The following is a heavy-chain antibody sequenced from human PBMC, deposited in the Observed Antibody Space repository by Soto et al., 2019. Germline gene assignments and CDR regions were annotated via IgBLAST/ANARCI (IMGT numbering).Heavy chain of an antibody. Sequence: SETLSLTCAVSGGSISSSNWWSWVRQPPGKGLEWIGEIYHSGSTNYNPSLKSRVTISVDTSKNQFSLKLSSVTAADTAVYYCARDFRSMVRGVIINWFDPWGQGTLVTVSS. J-gene: IGHJ5*02. CDR3: ARDFRSMVRGVIINWFDP. CDR1: GGSISSSNW. D-gene: IGHD3-10*01. CDR2: IYHSGST. V-gene: IGHV4-4*02.